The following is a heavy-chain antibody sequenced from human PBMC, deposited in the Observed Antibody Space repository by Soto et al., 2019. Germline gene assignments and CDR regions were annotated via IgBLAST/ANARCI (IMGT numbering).Heavy chain of an antibody. CDR2: IYPGDSDT. V-gene: IGHV5-51*01. J-gene: IGHJ4*02. CDR1: GYTFTSYW. D-gene: IGHD1-26*01. CDR3: ARHGYGPGSWGYY. Sequence: EVQLVQSGAEVKKPGESLKISCRGSGYTFTSYWIAWLRQMPGKGLEWMGIIYPGDSDTRYSPSFQGQVTISADKSISTAYLQWSSLKASDSAMYYCARHGYGPGSWGYYWGQGTLVTVSS.